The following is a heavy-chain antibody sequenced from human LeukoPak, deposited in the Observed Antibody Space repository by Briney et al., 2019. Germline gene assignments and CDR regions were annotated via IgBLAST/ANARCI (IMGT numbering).Heavy chain of an antibody. V-gene: IGHV1-69*04. D-gene: IGHD1-26*01. CDR3: ARVGGSYLDYYFDY. J-gene: IGHJ4*02. CDR1: GGTFSSYA. CDR2: IIPILGIA. Sequence: SVKVSCKASGGTFSSYAISWVRQAPGQGLEWMGRIIPILGIANYAQKFQGRVTITADKSTSTAYMELSSLRSEDTAVYYCARVGGSYLDYYFDYWGQGTLVTVSS.